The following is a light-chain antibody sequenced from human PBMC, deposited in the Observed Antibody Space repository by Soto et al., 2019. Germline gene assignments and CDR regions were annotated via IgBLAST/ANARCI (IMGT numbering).Light chain of an antibody. CDR2: EVT. CDR3: VSYTDTDTLV. J-gene: IGLJ1*01. Sequence: QSALTQPASVYGSRGQSITISCVGRNTDVGQDKSVSWYQQGPGKAPKLLIFEVTNRPSGVSSRFSGSRSGNTASLTISGLQPHAEGDYFCVSYTDTDTLVFGTGTKVTVL. V-gene: IGLV2-14*01. CDR1: NTDVGQDKS.